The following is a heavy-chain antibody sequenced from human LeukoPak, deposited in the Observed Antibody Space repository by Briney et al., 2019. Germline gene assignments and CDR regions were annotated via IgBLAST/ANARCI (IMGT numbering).Heavy chain of an antibody. CDR2: ISYDGSNK. Sequence: GGSLRLSCAASGSTFSSYGMHWVRQAPGKGLEWVAVISYDGSNKYYADSVKGRFTISRDNSNSALHLQMNSLKPADTAVYYCARGHPYYSGSYNYFDFWGQGTLVTVSS. V-gene: IGHV3-30*03. J-gene: IGHJ4*02. CDR1: GSTFSSYG. CDR3: ARGHPYYSGSYNYFDF. D-gene: IGHD3-10*01.